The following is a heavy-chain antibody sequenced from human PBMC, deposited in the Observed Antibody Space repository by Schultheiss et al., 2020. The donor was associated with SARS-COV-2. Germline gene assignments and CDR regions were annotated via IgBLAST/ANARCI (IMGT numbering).Heavy chain of an antibody. Sequence: SVKVSCKASGGTFSSYAISWVRQAPGQGLEWMGGIIPIFGTANYAQKFQGRVTITADESTSTAYMELSRLRSDDTAVYYCARDRPNWNDAYYGMDVWGQGTTVTVSS. V-gene: IGHV1-69*13. CDR1: GGTFSSYA. CDR2: IIPIFGTA. D-gene: IGHD1-1*01. J-gene: IGHJ6*02. CDR3: ARDRPNWNDAYYGMDV.